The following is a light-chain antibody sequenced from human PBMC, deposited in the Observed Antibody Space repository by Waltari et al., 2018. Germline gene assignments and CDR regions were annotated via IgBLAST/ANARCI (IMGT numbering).Light chain of an antibody. CDR2: QVS. Sequence: DVVMTQSPVSLSVPLGQPASISCGCSEILLIHDGKTYLNWFHQRPGQSPRRLIYQVSDRDSGVPDRFSGRGSGADFTLKISRVEAEDAGVYFCMLGTRPWTFGPGTKVEI. J-gene: IGKJ1*01. CDR3: MLGTRPWT. V-gene: IGKV2-30*01. CDR1: EILLIHDGKTY.